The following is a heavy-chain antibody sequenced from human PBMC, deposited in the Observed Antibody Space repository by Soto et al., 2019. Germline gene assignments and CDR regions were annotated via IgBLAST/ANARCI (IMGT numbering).Heavy chain of an antibody. CDR1: GGSISSGGYY. Sequence: PSETLSLTCTVSGGSISSGGYYWSWIRQHPGKGLEWIGYIYYSGSTNYNPSLKSRVTISVDTSKNQFSLKLSSVTAADTAVYYCASSTAAHYDILTGYYLFDYWGQGTLVNVSS. V-gene: IGHV4-61*08. CDR2: IYYSGST. J-gene: IGHJ4*02. CDR3: ASSTAAHYDILTGYYLFDY. D-gene: IGHD3-9*01.